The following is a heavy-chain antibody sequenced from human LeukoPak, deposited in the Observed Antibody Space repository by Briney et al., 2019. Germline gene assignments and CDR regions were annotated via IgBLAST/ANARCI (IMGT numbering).Heavy chain of an antibody. CDR1: GFTFNSYA. Sequence: PGGSLRLSCAASGFTFNSYAMTWVRQAPGKGLEWVSVISGSGGSIYYADSVKGRFTISRDNSKNMLYLQMNSLRAEDTAVYYCAKPYHLATVVTSLDYWGQGTLVTVSS. V-gene: IGHV3-23*01. CDR3: AKPYHLATVVTSLDY. CDR2: ISGSGGSI. J-gene: IGHJ4*02. D-gene: IGHD4-23*01.